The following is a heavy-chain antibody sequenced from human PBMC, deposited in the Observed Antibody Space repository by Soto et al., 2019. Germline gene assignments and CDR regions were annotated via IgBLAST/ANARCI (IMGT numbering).Heavy chain of an antibody. Sequence: PXDSLKISCQSSGYSFSSYWIGLVLQIPGKGLEWMGIIFPDDSETRYSPSFQGKVSISVDKSITTAYLQWSSLKASDTAMYYCARRIYDTSGYRYFDLWGQGTLVTVSS. J-gene: IGHJ4*02. CDR3: ARRIYDTSGYRYFDL. CDR1: GYSFSSYW. CDR2: IFPDDSET. D-gene: IGHD3-22*01. V-gene: IGHV5-51*01.